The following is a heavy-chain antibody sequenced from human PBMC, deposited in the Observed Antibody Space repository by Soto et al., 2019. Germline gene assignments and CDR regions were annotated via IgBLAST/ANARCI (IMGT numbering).Heavy chain of an antibody. CDR2: MNPNSGNT. CDR1: GYTFTSYD. D-gene: IGHD6-13*01. V-gene: IGHV1-8*01. J-gene: IGHJ2*01. CDR3: ARRGIAAAGYYYYYYFDL. Sequence: ASMKVSCKASGYTFTSYDINWVRQATGQGLEWMGWMNPNSGNTGYAQKFQGRVTMTRNTSISTAYMELSSLGSEDTAVYYCARRGIAAAGYYYYYYFDLWGRGTLVTVSS.